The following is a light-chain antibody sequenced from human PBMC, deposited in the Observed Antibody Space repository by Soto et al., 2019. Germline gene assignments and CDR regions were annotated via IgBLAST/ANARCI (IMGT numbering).Light chain of an antibody. V-gene: IGLV1-40*01. J-gene: IGLJ3*02. Sequence: QSVLTQPPSVSGAPGQRGTISCTGSTSNIGAGYEVHWYHQLPGTDPKLLISGHNNRPSGVPDRFFGSKSGTSASLTITGLQAEDEADYFCQSYVSSLSGSGVFGGGTKLTVL. CDR3: QSYVSSLSGSGV. CDR1: TSNIGAGYE. CDR2: GHN.